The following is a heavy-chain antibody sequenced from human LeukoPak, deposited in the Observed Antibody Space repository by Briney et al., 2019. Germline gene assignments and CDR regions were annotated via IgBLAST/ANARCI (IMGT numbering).Heavy chain of an antibody. CDR2: FDPEDGET. CDR3: ATVAVRITMVRGVIWPFGY. J-gene: IGHJ4*02. Sequence: ASVKVSCKVSGYTLTELSMHWVRQAPGKGLEWMGGFDPEDGETIYTQKFQGRVTMTEDTSTDTAYMELSSLRSEGTAVYYCATVAVRITMVRGVIWPFGYWGQGTLVTVSS. V-gene: IGHV1-24*01. D-gene: IGHD3-10*01. CDR1: GYTLTELS.